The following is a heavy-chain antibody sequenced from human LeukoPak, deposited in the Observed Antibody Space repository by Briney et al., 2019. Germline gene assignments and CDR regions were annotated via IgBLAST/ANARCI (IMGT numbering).Heavy chain of an antibody. V-gene: IGHV3-23*01. D-gene: IGHD1-26*01. CDR1: GFTVSSNY. J-gene: IGHJ4*02. CDR2: ISGSGGST. Sequence: GGSLRLSCAASGFTVSSNYMSWVRQAPGKGLEWVSAISGSGGSTYYADSVKGRFTISRDNSKNTLYLQMNSLRAEDTAVYYCAKDSTSGSYYLDYWGQGTLVTVSS. CDR3: AKDSTSGSYYLDY.